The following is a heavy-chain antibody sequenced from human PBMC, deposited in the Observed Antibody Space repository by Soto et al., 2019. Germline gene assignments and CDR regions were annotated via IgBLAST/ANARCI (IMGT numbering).Heavy chain of an antibody. D-gene: IGHD2-2*01. CDR2: ISPDNGHT. J-gene: IGHJ6*03. CDR1: GYSFTIYG. CDR3: ARVDIVVIPAAKDYSYCYYMDV. Sequence: QVQLVHSGAEVKKPGASVKVSCKASGYSFTIYGISWVRQAPGQGLEWMGWISPDNGHTNYEQKLQGRVTMTTDTSTRTAYMELRSLRSDDTAVYYCARVDIVVIPAAKDYSYCYYMDVWGKGTTVTVSS. V-gene: IGHV1-18*01.